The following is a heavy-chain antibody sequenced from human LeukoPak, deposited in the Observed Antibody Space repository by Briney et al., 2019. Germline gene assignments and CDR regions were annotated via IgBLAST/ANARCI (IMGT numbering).Heavy chain of an antibody. J-gene: IGHJ6*03. CDR2: TRYDESNK. CDR1: GFTFSGYG. D-gene: IGHD3-22*01. CDR3: AKGPQDYYYDSSGHYSTTDYYYMDV. Sequence: GGSLRRSCAASGFTFSGYGMYWVRQAPGKGLEWVAFTRYDESNKYYVDSVKGRFTISRDNSKNTLYLQMNSLRVVDTAVYYCAKGPQDYYYDSSGHYSTTDYYYMDVWGKGTTVTVSS. V-gene: IGHV3-30*02.